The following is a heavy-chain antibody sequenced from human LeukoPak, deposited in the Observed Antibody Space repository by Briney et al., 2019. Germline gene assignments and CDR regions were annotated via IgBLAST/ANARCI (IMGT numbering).Heavy chain of an antibody. CDR3: ARGRYSSSWSTPFDY. D-gene: IGHD6-13*01. CDR2: IYYSGST. V-gene: IGHV4-59*01. Sequence: SETLSLTCTVSGGSISSYYWSWIRQPPGKGLEWIGYIYYSGSTNYNPSLKSRVTISVDTSKNQFSLKLSSVTAADTAVYYCARGRYSSSWSTPFDYWGQGTLVTVSS. J-gene: IGHJ4*02. CDR1: GGSISSYY.